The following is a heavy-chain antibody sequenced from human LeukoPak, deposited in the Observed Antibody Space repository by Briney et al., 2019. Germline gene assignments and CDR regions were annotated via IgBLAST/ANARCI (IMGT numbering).Heavy chain of an antibody. J-gene: IGHJ4*02. CDR2: ISYDGSNK. V-gene: IGHV3-30*18. CDR3: AKASLVFDFDY. D-gene: IGHD3-16*01. CDR1: GFTFSSYG. Sequence: PGGPLRLSCAASGFTFSSYGMHWVRQAPGKGLEWVAVISYDGSNKYYADSVKGRFTISRDNSKNTLYLQMNSLRAEDTAVYYCAKASLVFDFDYWGQGTLVTVSS.